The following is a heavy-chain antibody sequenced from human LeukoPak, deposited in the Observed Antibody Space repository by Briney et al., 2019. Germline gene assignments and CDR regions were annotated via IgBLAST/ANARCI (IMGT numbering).Heavy chain of an antibody. V-gene: IGHV3-30-3*01. J-gene: IGHJ4*02. CDR2: ISYDGSNK. Sequence: PGRSLRLSCAASGFTFSSYAMHWVRQAPGKGLEWVSVISYDGSNKYYADSVKGRFTISRDNAKNTLYLQMNSLRAEDTAVYFCARDIPAAGPEGDYWGQGTLVTVSS. CDR1: GFTFSSYA. D-gene: IGHD6-13*01. CDR3: ARDIPAAGPEGDY.